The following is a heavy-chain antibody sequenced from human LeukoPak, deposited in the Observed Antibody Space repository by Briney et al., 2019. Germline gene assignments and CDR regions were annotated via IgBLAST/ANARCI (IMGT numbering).Heavy chain of an antibody. CDR3: ARVPIGNYYGGNDVMDY. D-gene: IGHD4-23*01. CDR2: INPSGGST. CDR1: GYTFTSYY. J-gene: IGHJ4*02. V-gene: IGHV1-46*01. Sequence: ASVKVSCKASGYTFTSYYMHWVRQAPGQGLEWMGIINPSGGSTSYAQKFQGRVTMTRDMSTSTVYMELSSLRSEDTAVYYCARVPIGNYYGGNDVMDYWGRGTLVTVSS.